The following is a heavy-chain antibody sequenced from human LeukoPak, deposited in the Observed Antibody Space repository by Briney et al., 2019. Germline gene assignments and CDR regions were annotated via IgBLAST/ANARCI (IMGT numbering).Heavy chain of an antibody. D-gene: IGHD3-10*01. CDR3: TRAKPKNMVRGLIMRRESRYYFDY. CDR2: ISPSGTDI. V-gene: IGHV3-11*01. J-gene: IGHJ4*02. CDR1: GFTFTDTY. Sequence: GRSLRLSCAVSGFTFTDTYMTWIRQAPGKGLESLSYISPSGTDISYADSVKGRFTISRDNAKNSLYLQMNSLRAEDTAVYYCTRAKPKNMVRGLIMRRESRYYFDYWGQGTLVTVSS.